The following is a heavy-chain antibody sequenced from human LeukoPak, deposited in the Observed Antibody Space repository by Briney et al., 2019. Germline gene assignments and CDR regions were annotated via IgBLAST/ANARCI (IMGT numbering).Heavy chain of an antibody. J-gene: IGHJ3*02. Sequence: GGSLRLSCVASGFTFTSYGMNWVRQAPGKGLEWVSYISTSSSAIYYADSVKGRFTISRDNAKNSLYLQMNSLRAEDTAVYYCARDWVVGATSYDAFDIWGQGTMVTVSS. CDR2: ISTSSSAI. CDR3: ARDWVVGATSYDAFDI. D-gene: IGHD1-26*01. V-gene: IGHV3-48*01. CDR1: GFTFTSYG.